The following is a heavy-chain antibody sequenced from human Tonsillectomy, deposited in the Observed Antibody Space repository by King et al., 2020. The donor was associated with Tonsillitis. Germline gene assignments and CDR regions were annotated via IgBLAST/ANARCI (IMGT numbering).Heavy chain of an antibody. V-gene: IGHV3-21*04. D-gene: IGHD5-18*01. CDR2: ITDSSGYK. CDR3: AKVLTALYDAFDV. J-gene: IGHJ3*01. CDR1: GFTFSGYS. Sequence: QLVQSGGGLVKPGGSLRLSCEASGFTFSGYSMNWVRQAPGKGLEWVSSITDSSGYKFYADSVKGRFSVSRDNAKSLLYLQMNSLRAEDTAIYYCAKVLTALYDAFDVWGQGTVVTVAS.